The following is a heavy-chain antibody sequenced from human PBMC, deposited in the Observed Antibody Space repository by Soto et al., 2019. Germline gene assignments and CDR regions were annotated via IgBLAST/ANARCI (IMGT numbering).Heavy chain of an antibody. CDR1: GGSINYSY. J-gene: IGHJ5*02. D-gene: IGHD3-10*01. CDR2: ISYTGSA. Sequence: PSETLSLTCTVSGGSINYSYWTWIRQPPGKGLEWIGYISYTGSANYNPSLKSRVTISVDTSKNQFSLKLSSVTAADTAVYYCASSTVRGVSQWFDPWGQGTLVTVSS. V-gene: IGHV4-59*01. CDR3: ASSTVRGVSQWFDP.